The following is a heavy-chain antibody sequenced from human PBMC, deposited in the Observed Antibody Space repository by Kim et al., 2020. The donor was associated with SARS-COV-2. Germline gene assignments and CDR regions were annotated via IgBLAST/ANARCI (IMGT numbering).Heavy chain of an antibody. Sequence: GESLKISCKGSGYSFTSYWIGWVRQMPGKGLEWMGIIYPGDSDTRYSPSFQGQVTISADKSISTAYLQWSSLKASDTAMYYCARVPVDSSGYYPYWYFDLWGRGTLVTVSS. CDR2: IYPGDSDT. CDR3: ARVPVDSSGYYPYWYFDL. CDR1: GYSFTSYW. J-gene: IGHJ2*01. D-gene: IGHD3-22*01. V-gene: IGHV5-51*01.